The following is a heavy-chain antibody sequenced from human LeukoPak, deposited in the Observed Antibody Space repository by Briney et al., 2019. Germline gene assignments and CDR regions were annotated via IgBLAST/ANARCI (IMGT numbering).Heavy chain of an antibody. CDR3: ARGGGTYHVDY. CDR1: GYTFSAYY. Sequence: ASVKVSCKASGYTFSAYYVHWVRQAPGEGLEWMGWINPNSGGTKYAQKFQGRVTMTRDTSISTVYMELSSLRSDDTAVYYCARGGGTYHVDYWGQGTLVTVSS. J-gene: IGHJ4*02. D-gene: IGHD2-21*01. CDR2: INPNSGGT. V-gene: IGHV1-2*02.